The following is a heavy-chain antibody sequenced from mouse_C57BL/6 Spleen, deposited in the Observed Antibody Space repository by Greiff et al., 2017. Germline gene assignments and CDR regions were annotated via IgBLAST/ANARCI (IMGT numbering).Heavy chain of an antibody. D-gene: IGHD2-3*01. J-gene: IGHJ1*03. CDR2: IHPNSGST. CDR3: ARWLLGDWYFDV. Sequence: VQLQQPGAELVKPGASVKLSCKASGYTFTSYWMHWVKQRPGQGLEWIGMIHPNSGSTNYNEKFKSKATLTVDKSSSTAYIQLSSLTSEDSAVYYCARWLLGDWYFDVWGTGTTVTVSS. CDR1: GYTFTSYW. V-gene: IGHV1-64*01.